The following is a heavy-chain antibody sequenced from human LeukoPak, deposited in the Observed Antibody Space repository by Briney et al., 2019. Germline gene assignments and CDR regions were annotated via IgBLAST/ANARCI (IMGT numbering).Heavy chain of an antibody. CDR2: IDPEDGET. CDR1: GYTSTHYY. CDR3: ATGHITGGTGFDY. V-gene: IGHV1-69-2*01. D-gene: IGHD1-20*01. J-gene: IGHJ4*02. Sequence: ASVKVSCKVSGYTSTHYYVHLVQQAPGKGLEWMGLIDPEDGETIYAEEFQGRVSITADTSTDTAYMELSSLRFDDTAVYYCATGHITGGTGFDYSGQGSLVTVSS.